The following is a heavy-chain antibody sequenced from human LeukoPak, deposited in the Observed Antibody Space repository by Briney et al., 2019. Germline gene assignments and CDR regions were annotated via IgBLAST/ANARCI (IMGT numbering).Heavy chain of an antibody. CDR3: AKDYYYDSSGYQGY. CDR1: GFTFSSYA. CDR2: ISGSGGST. Sequence: GGSLRLSCAASGFTFSSYAMSWVRQAPGKGLEWVSAISGSGGSTYYADSVKGRFTISRGNSKNTLYLQMNSLRAEDTAVYYCAKDYYYDSSGYQGYWGQGTLVTVSS. D-gene: IGHD3-22*01. J-gene: IGHJ4*02. V-gene: IGHV3-23*01.